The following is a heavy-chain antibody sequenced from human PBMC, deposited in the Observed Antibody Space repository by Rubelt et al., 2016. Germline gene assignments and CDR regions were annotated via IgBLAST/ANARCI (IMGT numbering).Heavy chain of an antibody. Sequence: QVQLQQWGAGLLKPSETLSLTCAVYGGSFSGYYWSWIRQPPGKGLEWIGEITHSGSTNYNPSLKGRVTISVETSKNQFSLKLSSVTAAETAVYDWARGGRYYGSGSYQRHNWFDPWGQGTLVTVSS. CDR2: ITHSGST. D-gene: IGHD3-10*01. V-gene: IGHV4-34*01. J-gene: IGHJ5*02. CDR3: ARGGRYYGSGSYQRHNWFDP. CDR1: GGSFSGYY.